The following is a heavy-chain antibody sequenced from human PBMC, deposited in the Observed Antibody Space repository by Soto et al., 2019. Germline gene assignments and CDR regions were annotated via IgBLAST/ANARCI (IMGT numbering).Heavy chain of an antibody. V-gene: IGHV3-74*01. CDR1: GFIFKMYW. CDR2: IYNDGTYS. D-gene: IGHD3-10*01. J-gene: IGHJ4*02. CDR3: TRGPRPISTGTGAY. Sequence: GGSLRLSCAASGFIFKMYWMHWVRQSPGKGLVWISRIYNDGTYSDYADSVRGRFTISRDNVNDTLYLQMNKLRAEDSGLYYCTRGPRPISTGTGAYWGQGTQVTVSS.